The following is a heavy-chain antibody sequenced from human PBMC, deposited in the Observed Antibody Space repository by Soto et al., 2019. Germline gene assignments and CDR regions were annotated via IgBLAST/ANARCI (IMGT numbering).Heavy chain of an antibody. CDR1: GGSISSSSYY. Sequence: SETLSLTCTVSGGSISSSSYYWGWIRQPPGKGLEWIGSIYYSGSTYSNPSLKSRVTISVDTSKNQFSLKLSSVTAADTAVYYCARRRITIFGVAPYGMDVWGQGTTVTVSS. V-gene: IGHV4-39*01. CDR3: ARRRITIFGVAPYGMDV. D-gene: IGHD3-3*01. J-gene: IGHJ6*02. CDR2: IYYSGST.